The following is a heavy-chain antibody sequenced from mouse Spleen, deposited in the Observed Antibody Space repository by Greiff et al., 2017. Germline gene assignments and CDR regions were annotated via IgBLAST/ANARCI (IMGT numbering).Heavy chain of an antibody. Sequence: VKLMESGPGLVAPSQSLSITCTVSGFSLTDYGVSWIRQPPGKGLEWLGVIWGGGSTYYNAAFISRLSISKDNSKSQVFFKMNSLQADDTAIYYCARNKNDGYYDYFDYWGQGTTLTVSS. CDR3: ARNKNDGYYDYFDY. CDR1: GFSLTDYG. V-gene: IGHV2-6-5*01. D-gene: IGHD2-3*01. CDR2: IWGGGST. J-gene: IGHJ2*01.